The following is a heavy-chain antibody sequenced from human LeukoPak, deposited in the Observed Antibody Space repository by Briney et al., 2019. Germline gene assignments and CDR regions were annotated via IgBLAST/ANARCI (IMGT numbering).Heavy chain of an antibody. D-gene: IGHD1-26*01. CDR2: IKSKTDGGTT. Sequence: PGGSLRLSCAASGFTFSNAWMSWVRQAPGKGLEWVGRIKSKTDGGTTDYAAPVKGRFTISRDDSKNTLYLQTNSLKTEDTAVYYCTTDLLSSGSYLDWVYWGQGTLVTVSS. CDR3: TTDLLSSGSYLDWVY. CDR1: GFTFSNAW. J-gene: IGHJ4*02. V-gene: IGHV3-15*01.